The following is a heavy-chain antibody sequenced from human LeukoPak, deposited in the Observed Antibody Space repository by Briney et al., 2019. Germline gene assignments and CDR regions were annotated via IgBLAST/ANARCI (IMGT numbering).Heavy chain of an antibody. CDR3: AKDTEGYTYGYYYYGMDV. CDR2: ISGDGGST. CDR1: GFTFYDYA. J-gene: IGHJ6*02. Sequence: PGGSLRLSCAASGFTFYDYAMHWVRQAPGKGLESVSLISGDGGSTYYADSVKGRFTISRDNSKNSLYLQMNSLRNDDTALYYCAKDTEGYTYGYYYYGMDVWGQGTTVTVSS. V-gene: IGHV3-43*02. D-gene: IGHD5-18*01.